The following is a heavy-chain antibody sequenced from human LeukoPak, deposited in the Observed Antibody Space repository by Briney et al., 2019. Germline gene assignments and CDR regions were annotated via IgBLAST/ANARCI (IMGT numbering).Heavy chain of an antibody. Sequence: ASVKVSCKASGYTFTSYYMHWVRQAPGQGLEWMGIINPSGGSTSYAQKFQGRVTMTRDTSTSTVYMELSSLRSEDTAVYYCASYSSGWSYYYYMDVWGKGTTVTVSS. CDR2: INPSGGST. D-gene: IGHD6-19*01. CDR3: ASYSSGWSYYYYMDV. CDR1: GYTFTSYY. J-gene: IGHJ6*03. V-gene: IGHV1-46*01.